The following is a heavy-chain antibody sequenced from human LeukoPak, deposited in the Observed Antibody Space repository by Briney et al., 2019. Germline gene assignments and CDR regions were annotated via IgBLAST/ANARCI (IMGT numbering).Heavy chain of an antibody. CDR2: IIPIFGTA. CDR3: ARAVAGILVGWFDP. D-gene: IGHD6-19*01. J-gene: IGHJ5*02. CDR1: GGTFISYA. V-gene: IGHV1-69*06. Sequence: SVKVSCKASGGTFISYAISWVRQAPGQGLEWRGGIIPIFGTANYAQKFQGRVTITADKSTSTAYMELSSLRSEDTAVYYCARAVAGILVGWFDPWGQGTLVTVSS.